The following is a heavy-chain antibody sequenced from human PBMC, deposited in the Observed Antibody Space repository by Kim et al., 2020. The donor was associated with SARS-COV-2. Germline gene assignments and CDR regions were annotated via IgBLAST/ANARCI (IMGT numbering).Heavy chain of an antibody. J-gene: IGHJ4*02. Sequence: SETLSLTCAVYGGSFSGYYWSWIRQPPGKGLEWIGEINHSGSTNYNPSLKSRVTISVDTSKNQFSLKLSSVTAADTAVYYCARGTTMVRGVLFDYWGQGTLVTVSS. D-gene: IGHD3-10*01. CDR3: ARGTTMVRGVLFDY. CDR2: INHSGST. CDR1: GGSFSGYY. V-gene: IGHV4-34*01.